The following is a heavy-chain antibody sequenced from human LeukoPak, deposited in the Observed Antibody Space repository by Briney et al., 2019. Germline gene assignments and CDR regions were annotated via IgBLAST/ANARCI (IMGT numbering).Heavy chain of an antibody. CDR2: IYYSGST. CDR1: GGSISSYY. J-gene: IGHJ4*02. Sequence: SETLSHTCTVSGGSISSYYWSGIRQPPGKGLEWIGYIYYSGSTNYNPSLKSRVTISVDTSKNQFSLKLSSVTAADTAVYYCASYDSRSLFDYWGQGTLVPVSS. V-gene: IGHV4-59*01. CDR3: ASYDSRSLFDY. D-gene: IGHD3-22*01.